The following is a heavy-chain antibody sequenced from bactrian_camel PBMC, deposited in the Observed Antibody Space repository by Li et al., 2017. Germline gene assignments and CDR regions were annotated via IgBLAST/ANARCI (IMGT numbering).Heavy chain of an antibody. Sequence: VQLVESGGGLVQPGGSLRLSCAASAYNFRLYCMGWFRQGPGKEREWVAVLWIGGATTTYADSVKGRFTISQDNARNMLYLQMDSLKPEDTAMYYCAAERFLLRCGSWLLYADTHFYAWGQGTQVTVS. J-gene: IGHJ6*01. CDR2: LWIGGATT. CDR1: AYNFRLYC. CDR3: AAERFLLRCGSWLLYADTHFYA. V-gene: IGHV3S1*01. D-gene: IGHD1*01.